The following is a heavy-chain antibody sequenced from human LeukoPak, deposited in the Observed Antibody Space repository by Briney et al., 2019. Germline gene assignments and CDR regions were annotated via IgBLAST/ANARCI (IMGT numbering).Heavy chain of an antibody. CDR1: GFTFSSYN. CDR2: ISSSGSTI. D-gene: IGHD3-10*02. J-gene: IGHJ6*01. CDR3: AELGITMIGGV. V-gene: IGHV3-48*04. Sequence: PGGSLRLSCAASGFTFSSYNMNWVRHAPRGGLEWVSSISSSGSTIYYADSVKGRFTISRDNAKNSLYLQMNSLRAEDTAVYYCAELGITMIGGVWGKGTTVTISS.